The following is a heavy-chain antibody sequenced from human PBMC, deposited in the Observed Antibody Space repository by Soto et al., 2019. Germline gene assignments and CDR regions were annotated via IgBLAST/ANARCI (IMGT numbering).Heavy chain of an antibody. CDR2: LTVTGDRA. J-gene: IGHJ6*03. Sequence: EVQLLESGGGFVQPGGSLRLSCAASGFRLSDSAVSWVRQAPGKGLEWVSGLTVTGDRAFYSDSVKGRFTISRDISKRTLYLQMNSLRAADTAVYYCAQTGCSYPASYPNYYYVDVWGRGTSVTVSS. D-gene: IGHD3-9*01. V-gene: IGHV3-23*01. CDR3: AQTGCSYPASYPNYYYVDV. CDR1: GFRLSDSA.